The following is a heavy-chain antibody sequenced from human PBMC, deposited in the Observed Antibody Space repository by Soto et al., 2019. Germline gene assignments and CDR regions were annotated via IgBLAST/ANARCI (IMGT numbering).Heavy chain of an antibody. CDR1: GFTFSSYA. V-gene: IGHV3-23*01. CDR2: MSGSGGST. D-gene: IGHD2-2*01. Sequence: EVQLLESGGGLVQPGGSLRLSCAATGFTFSSYAMSWVRQAPGKGLEWVSAMSGSGGSTYYADSVKGRFTISRDNSKNTLYLRMNGRRAEDAGVYDCAKERGGSTSCDVGLCLDYYYGMDVW. CDR3: AKERGGSTSCDVGLCLDYYYGMDV. J-gene: IGHJ6*01.